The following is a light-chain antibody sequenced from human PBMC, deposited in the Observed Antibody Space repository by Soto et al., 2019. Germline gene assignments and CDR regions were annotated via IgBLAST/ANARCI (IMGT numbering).Light chain of an antibody. CDR1: RSVDKW. J-gene: IGKJ4*01. Sequence: DIQMTQSPSTLSASLGDRVTIICRASRSVDKWLAWYQQKSGKAPKLLIYDASSLESGVPSRFSGSGSGTEFTLTISSLQPDDFATYYCQQYNHYSGLTFGGGTKVEIK. CDR2: DAS. CDR3: QQYNHYSGLT. V-gene: IGKV1-5*02.